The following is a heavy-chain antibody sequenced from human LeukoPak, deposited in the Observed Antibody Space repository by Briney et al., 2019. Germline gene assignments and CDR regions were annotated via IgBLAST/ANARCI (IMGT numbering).Heavy chain of an antibody. Sequence: GGSLRLSCAASGFTFSSYSMNWVRQAPGKGLDWVSSISSSSSYIYYADSVKGRFTISRDNAKNSLYLQMNSLRAEDTAVSYCARRPYYYGGGGEYFDYWGQGTLVTVSS. V-gene: IGHV3-21*01. CDR1: GFTFSSYS. CDR3: ARRPYYYGGGGEYFDY. J-gene: IGHJ4*02. CDR2: ISSSSSYI. D-gene: IGHD3-10*01.